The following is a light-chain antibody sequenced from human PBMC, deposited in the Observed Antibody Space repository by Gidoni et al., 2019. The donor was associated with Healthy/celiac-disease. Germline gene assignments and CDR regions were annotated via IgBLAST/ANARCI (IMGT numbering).Light chain of an antibody. Sequence: QSALTPPPSASGSPGPSVPISCTGTSSDVGGYNYVSWYQQHPGKAPKLMIYEVSKRPSGVPDRFSGSKSGNTASLTVSGLQAEDEADYYCSSYAGSNKEVFGGGTKLTVL. J-gene: IGLJ2*01. CDR3: SSYAGSNKEV. V-gene: IGLV2-8*01. CDR1: SSDVGGYNY. CDR2: EVS.